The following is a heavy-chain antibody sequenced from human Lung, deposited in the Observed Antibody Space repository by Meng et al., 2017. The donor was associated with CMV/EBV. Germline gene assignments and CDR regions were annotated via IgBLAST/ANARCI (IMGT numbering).Heavy chain of an antibody. V-gene: IGHV1-69*05. D-gene: IGHD2-2*01. CDR1: GGTFSSYA. CDR3: ARSPEFYQLLPGPYYYGMDV. Sequence: XVXVSXXASGGTFSSYAISWVRQAPGQGLEWMGGIIPIFGTANYAQKFQGRVTITTDESTSTAYMELSSLRSEDTAVYYCARSPEFYQLLPGPYYYGMDVWGQGTTVXVSS. CDR2: IIPIFGTA. J-gene: IGHJ6*02.